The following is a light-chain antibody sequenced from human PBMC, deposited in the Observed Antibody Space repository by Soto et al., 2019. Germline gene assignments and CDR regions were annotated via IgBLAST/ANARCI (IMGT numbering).Light chain of an antibody. J-gene: IGKJ2*01. CDR1: QDIRNY. Sequence: IQLTQSPSSLSASVGDRVTITCQASQDIRNYLNWYQQKPGKAPKLLIYDASNLETGVPSRFSGSVSGTDFTFTINSLQPEDIATYYCQQYDNFPPTYTFDQGTKLEIK. CDR3: QQYDNFPPTYT. CDR2: DAS. V-gene: IGKV1-33*01.